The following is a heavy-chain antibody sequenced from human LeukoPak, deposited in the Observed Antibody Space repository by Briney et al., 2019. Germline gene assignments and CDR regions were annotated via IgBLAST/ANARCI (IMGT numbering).Heavy chain of an antibody. CDR3: AKGNSGYFADL. Sequence: GGSLRLSCSASGFIFNNYGLMWVRQAPGKGLEWVSAISNDGGGTTYADFVKGRFTISRDNSTNTLSLQMNSLRPEDTALYYCAKGNSGYFADLWGQGTVVIVSS. J-gene: IGHJ5*02. CDR2: ISNDGGGT. V-gene: IGHV3-23*01. D-gene: IGHD3-22*01. CDR1: GFIFNNYG.